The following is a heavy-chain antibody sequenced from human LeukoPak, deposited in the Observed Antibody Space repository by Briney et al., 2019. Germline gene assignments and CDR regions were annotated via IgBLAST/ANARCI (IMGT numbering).Heavy chain of an antibody. Sequence: SEPLSLTCTVSGGSISSGDYYWSWIRQPPGKGLEWIGYIHYSGSTYYNPSVKSRLIISVDTSKNQFSLKLSSVTAADTAVYYCAAWSGYYREYYFDYWGQGTLVTVSS. CDR1: GGSISSGDYY. CDR3: AAWSGYYREYYFDY. J-gene: IGHJ4*02. V-gene: IGHV4-30-4*01. D-gene: IGHD3-3*01. CDR2: IHYSGST.